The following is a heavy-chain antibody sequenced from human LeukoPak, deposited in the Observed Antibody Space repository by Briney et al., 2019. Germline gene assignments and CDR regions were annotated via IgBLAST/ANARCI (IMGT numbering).Heavy chain of an antibody. CDR3: ARSQNWNYADY. CDR1: GGSISSHY. D-gene: IGHD1-7*01. V-gene: IGHV4-59*11. Sequence: SETLSLTCTVSGGSISSHYWSWIRQPPGKGLEWIGYIYYSGSTNYNPSLKSRVTISVDTSKNQCPLKLGSVTAADTAVYYWARSQNWNYADYWGQGTLVTVSS. J-gene: IGHJ4*02. CDR2: IYYSGST.